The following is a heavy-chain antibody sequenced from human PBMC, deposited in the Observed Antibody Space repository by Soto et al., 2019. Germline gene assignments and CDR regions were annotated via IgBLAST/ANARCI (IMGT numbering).Heavy chain of an antibody. J-gene: IGHJ4*02. CDR1: GGTFSSYA. CDR2: IIPIFGTA. CDR3: ARDSWKRDVDTAMVSY. V-gene: IGHV1-69*13. D-gene: IGHD5-18*01. Sequence: ASVKVSCKASGGTFSSYAISWVRQAPGQGLEWMGGIIPIFGTANYAQKFQGRVTITADESTSTAYMELSSLRSEDTAVYYCARDSWKRDVDTAMVSYWGQGTLVTVSS.